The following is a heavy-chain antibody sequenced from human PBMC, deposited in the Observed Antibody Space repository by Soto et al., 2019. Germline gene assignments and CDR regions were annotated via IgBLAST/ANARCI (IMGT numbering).Heavy chain of an antibody. V-gene: IGHV3-23*01. Sequence: GGSLRLSCAASGFTFSSYAMSWVRQAPGKGLEWVPAISGSGGSTYYADSVKGRFTISRDNSKNTLYLQMNSLRAEDTAVYYCANQGDIVLMVYAHDAFDIWGQGTMVTVSS. D-gene: IGHD2-8*01. CDR2: ISGSGGST. CDR1: GFTFSSYA. J-gene: IGHJ3*02. CDR3: ANQGDIVLMVYAHDAFDI.